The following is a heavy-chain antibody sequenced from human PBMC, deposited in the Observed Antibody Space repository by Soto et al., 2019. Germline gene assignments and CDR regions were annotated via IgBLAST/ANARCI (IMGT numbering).Heavy chain of an antibody. CDR3: AKSALTTLNNYYGMDV. D-gene: IGHD4-4*01. CDR2: ISGSGGST. V-gene: IGHV3-23*01. J-gene: IGHJ6*02. Sequence: EVQLLESGGGLVQPGGSLRLSCAASGFTFSSYAMSWVRQAPGRGLEWVSAISGSGGSTYYADSVQGRFTISRDNSKNTMYLQMNSLRAEDTAVYYCAKSALTTLNNYYGMDVWGQGTTVTVS. CDR1: GFTFSSYA.